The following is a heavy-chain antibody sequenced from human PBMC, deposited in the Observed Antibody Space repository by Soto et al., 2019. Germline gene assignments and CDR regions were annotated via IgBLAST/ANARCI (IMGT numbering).Heavy chain of an antibody. D-gene: IGHD6-13*01. CDR3: ARLGQYSSSWYFYY. J-gene: IGHJ4*02. CDR1: GGSISSYY. Sequence: SETLSLTCTVSGGSISSYYWSWIRQPPGKGLEWIGYIYYSGSTNYNPSLKSRVTISVDTSKNQFSLKLSSVTAADTAVYYCARLGQYSSSWYFYYWGQGTLVTVSS. CDR2: IYYSGST. V-gene: IGHV4-59*08.